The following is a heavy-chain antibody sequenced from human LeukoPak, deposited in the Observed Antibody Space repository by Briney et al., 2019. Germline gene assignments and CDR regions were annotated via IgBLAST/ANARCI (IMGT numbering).Heavy chain of an antibody. CDR3: AGGPHWNDDFPGY. CDR2: ISSSSSYI. Sequence: GGSLRLSCAASGFTFSSYSMNWVRQAPGKGLEWVSSISSSSSYIYYADSVKGRFTISRDNAKNSLYLQMNSLRAEDTAVYYCAGGPHWNDDFPGYWGLETLDTVSS. J-gene: IGHJ4*02. D-gene: IGHD1-1*01. CDR1: GFTFSSYS. V-gene: IGHV3-21*01.